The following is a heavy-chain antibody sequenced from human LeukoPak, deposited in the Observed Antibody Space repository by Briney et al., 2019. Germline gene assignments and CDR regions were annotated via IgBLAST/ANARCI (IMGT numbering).Heavy chain of an antibody. Sequence: QPGGSLRLSCAASGFTFSSYEMNWVRQAPGKGLEWVSYISRSGNLIYYADSVKGRFTISRDNAKNSLFLQMNSLRAEDTAVYYCARGPRARLGVWGQGTTVTVSS. CDR2: ISRSGNLI. CDR1: GFTFSSYE. CDR3: ARGPRARLGV. V-gene: IGHV3-48*03. J-gene: IGHJ6*02. D-gene: IGHD6-25*01.